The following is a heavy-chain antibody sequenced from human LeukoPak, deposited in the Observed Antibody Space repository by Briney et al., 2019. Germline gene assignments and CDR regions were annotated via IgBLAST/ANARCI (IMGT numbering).Heavy chain of an antibody. J-gene: IGHJ4*02. CDR1: GGSTSSSNW. V-gene: IGHV4-4*02. Sequence: SETLSLTCAVSGGSTSSSNWWSWVRQPPGQGLEWIGEIYHSGSTNYNPSLKGRVTISVDKSKNQFSLKLSSVTAADTAVYYCARDGVVVDYWGQGTLVTVSS. CDR3: ARDGVVVDY. D-gene: IGHD3-3*01. CDR2: IYHSGST.